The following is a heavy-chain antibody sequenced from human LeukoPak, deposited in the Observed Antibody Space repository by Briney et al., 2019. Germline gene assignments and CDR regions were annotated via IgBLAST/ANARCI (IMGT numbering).Heavy chain of an antibody. CDR1: GGSISSYY. CDR3: AREGYGSGSQTYYGMDV. J-gene: IGHJ6*02. CDR2: IYYSRIT. D-gene: IGHD3-10*01. V-gene: IGHV4-59*01. Sequence: PSKTLSLTCTVSGGSISSYYWSWIRQPPGKGLEWIGYIYYSRITHYNPSLKSRVTISVDTSKSQFSLKLSSVTAADTAVYYCAREGYGSGSQTYYGMDVWGQGTTVTVSS.